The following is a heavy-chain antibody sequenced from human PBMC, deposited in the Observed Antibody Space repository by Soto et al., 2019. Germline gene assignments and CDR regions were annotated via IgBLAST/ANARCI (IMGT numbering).Heavy chain of an antibody. D-gene: IGHD3-3*01. V-gene: IGHV4-39*01. CDR2: VYYSGST. J-gene: IGHJ4*02. Sequence: PSQTMSLTCIVSGGSLSSSNYYWAWFRQPPGKGLEWIGSVYYSGSTKYNPSLRSRVTMSIDTSKHTLSLKLSSVTAADTSVYHCARSSSGACRFLECVDTLNSWGQGTLGAVSS. CDR1: GGSLSSSNYY. CDR3: ARSSSGACRFLECVDTLNS.